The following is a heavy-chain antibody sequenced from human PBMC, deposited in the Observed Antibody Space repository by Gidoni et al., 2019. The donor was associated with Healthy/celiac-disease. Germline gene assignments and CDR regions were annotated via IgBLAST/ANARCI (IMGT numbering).Heavy chain of an antibody. CDR1: GGTCSSYA. CDR2: IIPIFGTA. V-gene: IGHV1-69*01. CDR3: AREYSNYGARFDY. J-gene: IGHJ4*02. Sequence: QVQLVQSGAEVKKPGSSSPVSCMASGGTCSSYAISWVRQAPGQGLEWMGGIIPIFGTANYAQKFQGRVTITADESTSTAYMELSSLRSEDTAVYYCAREYSNYGARFDYWGQGTLVTVSS. D-gene: IGHD4-4*01.